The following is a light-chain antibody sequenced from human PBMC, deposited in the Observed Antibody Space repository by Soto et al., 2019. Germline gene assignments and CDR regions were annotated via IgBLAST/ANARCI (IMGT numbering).Light chain of an antibody. Sequence: QSALTQPPSASGSPGQSVTIFCTGTSSDVGGYNFVSWYQQHPGKAPKLIIYEVNKRPSGVPDRFSGSKSGSMASLTVSGLQAEDEADYYCSSFAGFTNRCVFGIGTKLTVL. J-gene: IGLJ1*01. CDR2: EVN. CDR3: SSFAGFTNRCV. V-gene: IGLV2-8*01. CDR1: SSDVGGYNF.